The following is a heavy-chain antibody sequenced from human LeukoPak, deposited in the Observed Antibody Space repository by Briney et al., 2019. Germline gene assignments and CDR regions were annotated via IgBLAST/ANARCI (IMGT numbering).Heavy chain of an antibody. CDR1: GYTFTSYG. J-gene: IGHJ4*02. V-gene: IGHV1-18*01. CDR2: ISAYNGNT. CDR3: ALTSIAARLPSWYFDY. Sequence: GASVKVSCKASGYTFTSYGISWVRQAPGQGLEWMGWISAYNGNTNYAQKLQGRVTMTTDTSTSTAYMELRSLRSDDTAVYYCALTSIAARLPSWYFDYWGQGTLVTVSS. D-gene: IGHD6-6*01.